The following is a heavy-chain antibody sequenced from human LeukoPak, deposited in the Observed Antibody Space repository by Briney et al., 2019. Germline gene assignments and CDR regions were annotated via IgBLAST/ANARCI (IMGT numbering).Heavy chain of an antibody. J-gene: IGHJ5*02. V-gene: IGHV4-34*01. Sequence: SETLSLTCAVYGGSFSGYYWSWIRQPPGKGLEWIGEINHSGSTNYNPSLKSRVTISVDTSKNQFSLKLSSVTAADTAVYYCARHAHYYGSGSPPNWFDPWGQGTLVTVSS. CDR2: INHSGST. CDR3: ARHAHYYGSGSPPNWFDP. CDR1: GGSFSGYY. D-gene: IGHD3-10*01.